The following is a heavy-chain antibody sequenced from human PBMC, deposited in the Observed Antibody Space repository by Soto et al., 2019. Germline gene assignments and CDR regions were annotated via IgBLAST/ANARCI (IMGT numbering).Heavy chain of an antibody. CDR3: ARGVGYNWFDP. CDR2: IYHSGST. D-gene: IGHD1-26*01. J-gene: IGHJ5*02. V-gene: IGHV4-4*02. CDR1: GGSISSSNW. Sequence: QVQLQESGPGLVKPSGTLSLTCAVSGGSISSSNWWSWVRQPPGKGLEWIGEIYHSGSTNYNPSLMSRVTISVDRSNNQFSRKLSSVTAADTAVDYCARGVGYNWFDPWGQGTRVTVSS.